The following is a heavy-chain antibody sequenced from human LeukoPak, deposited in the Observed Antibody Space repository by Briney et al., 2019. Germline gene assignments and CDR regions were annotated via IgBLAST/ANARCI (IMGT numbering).Heavy chain of an antibody. CDR1: GFAFSSYA. J-gene: IGHJ5*02. V-gene: IGHV3-23*01. CDR2: ISSGGGRT. Sequence: PGGSLRLSCAASGFAFSSYAIRWVRQAPGKGLEWVSSISSGGGRTYYADSVKGRSTISRDNSKNTLYLQMDSLRAEDTAVYYCAKAPNYYGSGSYYNNWFDPWGQGTLVTVSS. CDR3: AKAPNYYGSGSYYNNWFDP. D-gene: IGHD3-10*01.